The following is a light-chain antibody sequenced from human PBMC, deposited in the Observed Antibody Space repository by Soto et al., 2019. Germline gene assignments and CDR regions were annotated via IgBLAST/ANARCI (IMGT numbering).Light chain of an antibody. Sequence: QSALTQPASVSGSPGQSITISCTGTSSDVGGFNYVSWYQQHPGKAPKLMIYDVTNRPSGVSYRFSGSKSGNTASLTISGLQADDEADYYCNSYTSSSTHVFGTGTQLTLL. CDR3: NSYTSSSTHV. V-gene: IGLV2-14*03. J-gene: IGLJ1*01. CDR2: DVT. CDR1: SSDVGGFNY.